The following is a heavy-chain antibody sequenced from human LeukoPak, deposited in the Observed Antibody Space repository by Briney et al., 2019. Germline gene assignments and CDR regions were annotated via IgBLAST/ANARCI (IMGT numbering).Heavy chain of an antibody. CDR3: ARDLYYDSSGFFPDY. Sequence: ASVKVPCKASGYTFTSYGISWVRQAPGQGLEWMGWISAYNGDTNYAQKLQGRVTMTTDTSTSTAYMELRSLRSDDTAVYYCARDLYYDSSGFFPDYWGQGTLVTVSS. D-gene: IGHD3-22*01. CDR2: ISAYNGDT. J-gene: IGHJ4*02. V-gene: IGHV1-18*01. CDR1: GYTFTSYG.